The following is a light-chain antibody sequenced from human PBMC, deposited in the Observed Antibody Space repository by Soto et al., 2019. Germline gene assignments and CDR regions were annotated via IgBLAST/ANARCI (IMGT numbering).Light chain of an antibody. CDR1: QSITDW. Sequence: DIQMTQSPSTLSASVGDRVTITCRASQSITDWLAWYQQKPGKAPKVLIYKASTLDDGVPSRFSGSGSGTEFTLNISSVQSDDFATYYCQYWDDYSWTFGQGTKVEIK. CDR3: QYWDDYSWT. J-gene: IGKJ1*01. CDR2: KAS. V-gene: IGKV1-5*03.